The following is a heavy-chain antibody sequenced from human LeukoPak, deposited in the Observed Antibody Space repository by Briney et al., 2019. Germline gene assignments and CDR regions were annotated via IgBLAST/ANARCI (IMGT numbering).Heavy chain of an antibody. J-gene: IGHJ4*02. Sequence: GGSLRLSCPASGFTFSSYAMSWVRQAPGKGLEWVSAISGSGGSTYYADSVKGRFTISRDNSKNTLYLQMNSLRAEDTAVYYCARDRAVGATGFDYWGQGTLVTVSS. CDR1: GFTFSSYA. V-gene: IGHV3-23*01. D-gene: IGHD1-26*01. CDR2: ISGSGGST. CDR3: ARDRAVGATGFDY.